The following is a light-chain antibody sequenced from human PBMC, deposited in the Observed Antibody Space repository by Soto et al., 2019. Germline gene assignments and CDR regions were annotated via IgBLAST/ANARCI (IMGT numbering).Light chain of an antibody. J-gene: IGKJ4*01. CDR2: RAS. Sequence: DIQMTQSPSSLSTSVGDRVTITCRASQSVNSWLAWYQQKPGKAPKLLIYRASNLQGGVPSRFSGSGSGTEFTLTIGSLQPHDSATYYCQQYDRYPLTFGGGTNIEIK. CDR3: QQYDRYPLT. V-gene: IGKV1-5*03. CDR1: QSVNSW.